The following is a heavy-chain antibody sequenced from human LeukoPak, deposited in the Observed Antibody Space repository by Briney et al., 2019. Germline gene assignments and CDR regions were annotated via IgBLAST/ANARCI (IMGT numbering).Heavy chain of an antibody. J-gene: IGHJ4*02. CDR1: GFTFSSYW. D-gene: IGHD5-18*01. CDR2: INQDGSEK. CDR3: ARPRWIQLIDY. V-gene: IGHV3-7*01. Sequence: GGSLRLSCAASGFTFSSYWMSWVRQAPGKGLEWVANINQDGSEKYYVDSVKGRFTISRDNAKNSLYLQMNGLRAEDTAVYYCARPRWIQLIDYWGQGTLVTVSS.